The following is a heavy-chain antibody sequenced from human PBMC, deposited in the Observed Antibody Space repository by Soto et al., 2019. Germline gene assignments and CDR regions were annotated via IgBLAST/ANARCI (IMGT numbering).Heavy chain of an antibody. CDR1: GGSISRYY. V-gene: IGHV4-59*01. D-gene: IGHD6-6*01. J-gene: IGHJ6*02. CDR3: ARDDSSSSWFYYYGMDV. Sequence: PSETLSLTCTVSGGSISRYYWSWIRQRTGKGLEWIGYIDYSASTNYNPSLKSRVTISVDTSKNQFSLKLSSVTATETAVYYCARDDSSSSWFYYYGMDVWGQGTTVTVSS. CDR2: IDYSAST.